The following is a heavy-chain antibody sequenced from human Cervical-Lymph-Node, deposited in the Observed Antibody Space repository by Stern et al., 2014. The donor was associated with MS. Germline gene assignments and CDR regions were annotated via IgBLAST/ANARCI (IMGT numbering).Heavy chain of an antibody. CDR2: ISTNGDTI. D-gene: IGHD4-23*01. V-gene: IGHV3-11*01. CDR1: GFTFSDYF. CDR3: ARGQTVETQYYYYGMDV. Sequence: VQLVESGGTLVKPGGSLRLSCVASGFTFSDYFLTWVRQAPGKGLEWVSYISTNGDTIYYADSVRGRFTISRDNAKNSLFLQMNSLRAEDTALYYCARGQTVETQYYYYGMDVWGRGTTVTVSS. J-gene: IGHJ6*02.